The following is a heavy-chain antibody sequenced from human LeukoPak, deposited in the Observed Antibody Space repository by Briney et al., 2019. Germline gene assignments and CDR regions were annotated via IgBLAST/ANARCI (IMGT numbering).Heavy chain of an antibody. CDR3: ARSNMYTSSWYDYFDD. J-gene: IGHJ4*02. Sequence: SETLSLTCSVSGGSTSSHYWSWIRQPPGKALEWIGYIYYSGTTNYNPSLKSRVTISLDTSKIQFSLKLSSVTAADTAVYYCARSNMYTSSWYDYFDDWGQGTLVTVSS. CDR2: IYYSGTT. D-gene: IGHD6-13*01. CDR1: GGSTSSHY. V-gene: IGHV4-59*11.